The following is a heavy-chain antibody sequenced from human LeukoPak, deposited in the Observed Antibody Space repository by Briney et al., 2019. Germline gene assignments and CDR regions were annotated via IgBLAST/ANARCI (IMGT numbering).Heavy chain of an antibody. CDR1: AFPFHEYA. V-gene: IGHV3-9*01. Sequence: PGGSLRLSCAASAFPFHEYAMHWVRQVQGKGLEWVSGISWNSGSIGYADSVKARFTISRDNAKDSLYLQMNSLRTEDTALYYCAKGKNTGSYLSHVDYWGQGTLVTVSS. CDR3: AKGKNTGSYLSHVDY. D-gene: IGHD3-10*01. CDR2: ISWNSGSI. J-gene: IGHJ4*02.